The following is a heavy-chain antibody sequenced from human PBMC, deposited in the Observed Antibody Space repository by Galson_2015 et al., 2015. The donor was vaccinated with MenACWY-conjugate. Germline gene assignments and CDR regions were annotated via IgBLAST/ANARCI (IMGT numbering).Heavy chain of an antibody. J-gene: IGHJ4*02. CDR1: GFTFSNYG. CDR3: ARGVGYCSGVTCYGPNDY. V-gene: IGHV3-30*03. CDR2: ISYDGSNK. Sequence: SLRLSCAASGFTFSNYGMHWVRQAPGKGLEWVAVISYDGSNKYYVDSVKGRFTISRDNSKNTLYLQMNSLRPEDTAVYYCARGVGYCSGVTCYGPNDYWGQGTLVTVSS. D-gene: IGHD2-15*01.